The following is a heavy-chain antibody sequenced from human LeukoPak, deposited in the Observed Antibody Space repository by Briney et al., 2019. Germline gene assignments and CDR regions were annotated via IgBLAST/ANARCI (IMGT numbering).Heavy chain of an antibody. J-gene: IGHJ5*02. D-gene: IGHD2-2*01. CDR1: GGSISSYY. Sequence: SETLSLTCTVSGGSISSYYWSWIRQPPGKGLEWIGYIYHSGSTSYNPSLKSRVTISVDTSKNQISLKVRSVTAADTAVYYCARTTEDCSSTSCYQYWFDPWGQGTLVTVSS. V-gene: IGHV4-59*01. CDR2: IYHSGST. CDR3: ARTTEDCSSTSCYQYWFDP.